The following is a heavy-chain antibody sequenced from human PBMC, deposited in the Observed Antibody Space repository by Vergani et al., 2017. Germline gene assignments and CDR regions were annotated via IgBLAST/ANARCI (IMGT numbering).Heavy chain of an antibody. CDR2: IYYDGSNA. CDR1: RSTFKTYG. J-gene: IGHJ4*02. Sequence: QGQLVESGGGIVQPGRSLTLSCVASRSTFKTYGMHWVRQAPGKGLEWVGLIYYDGSNAYYADSVKGRFTISRDNSKNSVYLQMNSLRAEDTAIYYCARKKYYDSKDYYQVEPFDYWGQGTLVTVSS. D-gene: IGHD3-22*01. V-gene: IGHV3-33*01. CDR3: ARKKYYDSKDYYQVEPFDY.